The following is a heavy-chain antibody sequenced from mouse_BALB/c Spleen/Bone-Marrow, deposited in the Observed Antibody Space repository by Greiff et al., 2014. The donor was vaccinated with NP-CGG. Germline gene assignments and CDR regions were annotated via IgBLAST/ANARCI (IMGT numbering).Heavy chain of an antibody. CDR1: GFAFSSYA. CDR3: AREGGTTAHYYAMDY. Sequence: DVMLVESGGGLVKPGESLKLSCAASGFAFSSYAMSWVRQTPEKRLEWVASISSGGSTYYPDSVKGRFTISRDNARNILYLQMSSLRSEDTAMYYCAREGGTTAHYYAMDYWGQGTSVTVSS. D-gene: IGHD1-2*01. J-gene: IGHJ4*01. V-gene: IGHV5-6-5*01. CDR2: ISSGGST.